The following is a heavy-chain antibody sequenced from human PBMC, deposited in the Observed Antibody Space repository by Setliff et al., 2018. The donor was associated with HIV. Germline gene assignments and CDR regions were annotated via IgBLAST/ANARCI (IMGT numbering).Heavy chain of an antibody. Sequence: SETLSLTCTVSGASINSGSHNWGWIRQPPGKGLEWIATLHYTGTTYYNPSLKSRVTIYTDTSNNQFSLKLSSVTAADTAVYYCARRIQLRDSSGRSCWTFDIWGQGTMVTVSS. V-gene: IGHV4-39*01. J-gene: IGHJ3*02. D-gene: IGHD2-15*01. CDR1: GASINSGSHN. CDR3: ARRIQLRDSSGRSCWTFDI. CDR2: LHYTGTT.